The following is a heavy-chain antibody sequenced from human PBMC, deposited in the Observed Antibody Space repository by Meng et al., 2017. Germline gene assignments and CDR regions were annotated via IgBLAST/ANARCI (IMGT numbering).Heavy chain of an antibody. V-gene: IGHV4-34*01. J-gene: IGHJ1*01. Sequence: SETLSLTCTVYGGSFSGYYWSWIRQPPGKGLEWIGEINHSGSTNYNPSLKSRVTISVDTSKNQFSLKLSSVTAADTAVYYCARLIPGVASYYNGTIATNKCLQHWGQGTLVTVSS. CDR1: GGSFSGYY. CDR3: ARLIPGVASYYNGTIATNKCLQH. D-gene: IGHD3-10*01. CDR2: INHSGST.